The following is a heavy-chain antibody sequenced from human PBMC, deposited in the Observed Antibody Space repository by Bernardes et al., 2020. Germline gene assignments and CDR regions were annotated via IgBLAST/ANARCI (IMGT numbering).Heavy chain of an antibody. CDR2: INSNGLNT. V-gene: IGHV3-23*01. CDR1: GFNFRNYA. J-gene: IGHJ4*02. D-gene: IGHD1-26*01. CDR3: VRVGAVPKFYFDY. Sequence: GGSLRLSCAASGFNFRNYAMSWVRQAPGKGMEWVSTINSNGLNTYYADSVKGRFTISRDNAENTLYLEMNSLKAEDTAKYFCVRVGAVPKFYFDYWGQGTLVTVSS.